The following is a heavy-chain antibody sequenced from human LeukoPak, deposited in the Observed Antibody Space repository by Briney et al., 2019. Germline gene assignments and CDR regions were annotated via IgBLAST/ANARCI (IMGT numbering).Heavy chain of an antibody. CDR1: GFTFSSYA. CDR2: ISYDGSNK. CDR3: AREILSLLWFGPHDY. V-gene: IGHV3-30*04. J-gene: IGHJ4*02. Sequence: GGSLRLSCAASGFTFSSYAMHWVRQAPGKGLEWVAVISYDGSNKYYADSVKGRFTISRDNSKNTLYLQMNSLRAEDTAVYYCAREILSLLWFGPHDYWGQGTLVTVSS. D-gene: IGHD3-10*01.